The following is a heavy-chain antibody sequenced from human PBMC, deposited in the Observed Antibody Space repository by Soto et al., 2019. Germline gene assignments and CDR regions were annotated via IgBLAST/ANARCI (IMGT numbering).Heavy chain of an antibody. D-gene: IGHD3-22*01. CDR1: GGSISSSSYY. Sequence: PSETLSLTCTVSGGSISSSSYYWGWIRQPPGKGLEWIGSLYYSGSTYYNPSLKSRVTISVDTSKNQFSLKLSSVTAADTAVYYCARQTYYDSSGYYTYYFDYWGQGTLVTVSS. CDR2: LYYSGST. J-gene: IGHJ4*02. V-gene: IGHV4-39*01. CDR3: ARQTYYDSSGYYTYYFDY.